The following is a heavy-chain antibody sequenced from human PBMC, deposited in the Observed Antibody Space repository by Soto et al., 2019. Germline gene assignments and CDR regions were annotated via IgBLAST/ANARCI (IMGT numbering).Heavy chain of an antibody. V-gene: IGHV4-59*01. CDR1: GGSITNYY. CDR3: ARGYCTTSNCYAGWFDL. Sequence: SETLSLTCTVSGGSITNYYCSWIRQVPGKGLEWIGYISYSGSTNYKPSLKSRVTMSVDTSKNQFSLKLTSVTAADTAVYYCARGYCTTSNCYAGWFDLWGQGTLVT. J-gene: IGHJ5*02. CDR2: ISYSGST. D-gene: IGHD2-2*01.